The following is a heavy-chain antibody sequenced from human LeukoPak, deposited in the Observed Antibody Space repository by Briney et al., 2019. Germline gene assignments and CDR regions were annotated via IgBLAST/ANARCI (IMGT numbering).Heavy chain of an antibody. CDR2: INPSGGST. J-gene: IGHJ6*02. CDR3: ARGGMGADHYYYYGMDV. V-gene: IGHV1-46*01. Sequence: ASVKVSCKASGYTFTSYYMHWVRQAPGQGLEWMGIINPSGGSTSYAQKFQGRVTMTRDTSTSTVYMELSSLRSEDTAVYYCARGGMGADHYYYYGMDVWGQGTTVTVSS. CDR1: GYTFTSYY. D-gene: IGHD3-16*01.